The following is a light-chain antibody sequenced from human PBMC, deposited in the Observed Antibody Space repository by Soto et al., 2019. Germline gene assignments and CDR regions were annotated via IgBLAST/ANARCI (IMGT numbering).Light chain of an antibody. CDR3: VHPLRSPWT. CDR1: QSLLNRNGYNY. CDR2: MAS. V-gene: IGKV2-28*01. Sequence: DVVLTQSPLSLPVTPGEPASISCRSSQSLLNRNGYNYLDWYLQKPGQSPQLLIYMASNRASGVPHMCSGGRSATDSTRTISSVDAEGVGVYYGVHPLRSPWTVGQENRLEIK. J-gene: IGKJ1*01.